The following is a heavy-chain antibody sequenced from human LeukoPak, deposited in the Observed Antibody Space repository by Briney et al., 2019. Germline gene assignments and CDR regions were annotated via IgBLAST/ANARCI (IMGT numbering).Heavy chain of an antibody. J-gene: IGHJ4*02. CDR2: IYYSGST. CDR1: GVSISSYY. CDR3: ARHLSWEMARGAFDY. D-gene: IGHD5-24*01. V-gene: IGHV4-59*08. Sequence: SETLSLTCTVSGVSISSYYWSWIRQPPGKGLEWIGYIYYSGSTNHNPSLRSRVTISVDTSKNQFSLKLSSVTAADTAVYYCARHLSWEMARGAFDYWGQGTLVTVSS.